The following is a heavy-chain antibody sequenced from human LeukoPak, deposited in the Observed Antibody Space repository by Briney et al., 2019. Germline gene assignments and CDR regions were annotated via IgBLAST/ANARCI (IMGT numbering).Heavy chain of an antibody. J-gene: IGHJ4*02. Sequence: PETLSLTCAVYGGSFSGYYWTWIRQSPGRGLEWIGEVHYSGSATYNPSLKSRVTISVDTSINQFSLKMNSVTAADTAVYYCARGQWFRAFWSRGTPVTVSS. CDR3: ARGQWFRAF. V-gene: IGHV4-34*01. CDR2: VHYSGSA. D-gene: IGHD3-10*01. CDR1: GGSFSGYY.